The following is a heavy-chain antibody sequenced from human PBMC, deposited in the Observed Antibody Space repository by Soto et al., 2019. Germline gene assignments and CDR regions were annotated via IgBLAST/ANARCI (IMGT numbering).Heavy chain of an antibody. CDR2: ISSSSSYI. CDR1: GFTFSSYS. J-gene: IGHJ6*02. D-gene: IGHD6-13*01. CDR3: ARAANSSSWYYYYYYGMDV. Sequence: LSLTCAASGFTFSSYSMNWVRQAPGKGLEWVSSISSSSSYIYYADSVKGRFTISRDNAKNSLYLQMNSLRAEDTAVYYCARAANSSSWYYYYYYGMDVWGQGTTVTVSS. V-gene: IGHV3-21*01.